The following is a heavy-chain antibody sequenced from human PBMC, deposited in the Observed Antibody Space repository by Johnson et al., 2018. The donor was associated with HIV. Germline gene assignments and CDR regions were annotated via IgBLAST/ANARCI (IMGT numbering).Heavy chain of an antibody. CDR3: ATAPYYDFWSGPDAFDI. CDR1: GFTFSSYW. CDR2: IKQAGSEK. D-gene: IGHD3-3*01. V-gene: IGHV3-7*03. J-gene: IGHJ3*02. Sequence: VQLVESGGGLVQPGGSLRLSCAASGFTFSSYWMSWVRQAPGNGLEWVANIKQAGSEKYYVDSVKGRFTISIDNAKNSLYLQMNSLRAEATAVYYCATAPYYDFWSGPDAFDIWGQGTMVTVSS.